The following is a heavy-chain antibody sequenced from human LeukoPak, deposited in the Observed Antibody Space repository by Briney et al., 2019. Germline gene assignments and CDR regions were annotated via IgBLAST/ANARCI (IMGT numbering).Heavy chain of an antibody. CDR2: ISAYNGNT. V-gene: IGHV1-18*04. D-gene: IGHD6-13*01. Sequence: ASVKVSCKASGYTFTGYYMHWVRQAPGQGLEWMGWISAYNGNTNYAQKLQGRVTMTTDTSTSTAYMELRSLRSDDTAVYYCARAHYYSSSWYYYYYMDVWGKGTTVTVSS. CDR1: GYTFTGYY. J-gene: IGHJ6*03. CDR3: ARAHYYSSSWYYYYYMDV.